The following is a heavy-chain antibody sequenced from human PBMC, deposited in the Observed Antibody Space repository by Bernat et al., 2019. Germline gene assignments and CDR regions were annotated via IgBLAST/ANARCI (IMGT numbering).Heavy chain of an antibody. Sequence: EVQLVESGGGLVQPGGSLRLSCAASGFTFSSYWMSWVRQAPGKGLEWVANIKQDGSEKYYVDSVKGRFTISRDNAKNSLYLQMNSLRAEDRAVYYCARSGQYSSGWYCIDYWGQGTLVTVSS. CDR1: GFTFSSYW. V-gene: IGHV3-7*03. CDR2: IKQDGSEK. CDR3: ARSGQYSSGWYCIDY. D-gene: IGHD6-19*01. J-gene: IGHJ4*02.